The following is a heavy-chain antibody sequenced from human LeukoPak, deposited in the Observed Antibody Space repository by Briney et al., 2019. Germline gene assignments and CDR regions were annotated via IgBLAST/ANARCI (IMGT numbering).Heavy chain of an antibody. V-gene: IGHV4-38-2*02. J-gene: IGHJ5*02. Sequence: SETLSLTCTVSGYSISSGYYWGWIRQPPGKGLEWIGSIYHSGSTYYNPSLKSRVTISVDTSKNQFSLKLSSVTPEDTAVYYCVREYCRGGRCSPNDPFDTWGQGTLVTVSS. D-gene: IGHD2-15*01. CDR1: GYSISSGYY. CDR3: VREYCRGGRCSPNDPFDT. CDR2: IYHSGST.